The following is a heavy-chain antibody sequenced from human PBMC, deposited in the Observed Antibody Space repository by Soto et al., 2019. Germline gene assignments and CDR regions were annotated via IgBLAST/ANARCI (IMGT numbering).Heavy chain of an antibody. D-gene: IGHD2-2*01. V-gene: IGHV1-2*02. CDR3: ARARCSSTSCYDHGGMDV. Sequence: QVQLVQSGAEVKKPGASVKVSCKASGYTFTGYYMHWVRQAPGQGLEWMGWINPNSGGTNYAQKFQGRVTMTRDTSISTAYMELSRLSSDDTAVYYCARARCSSTSCYDHGGMDVWGQGTTVTGSS. CDR1: GYTFTGYY. CDR2: INPNSGGT. J-gene: IGHJ6*02.